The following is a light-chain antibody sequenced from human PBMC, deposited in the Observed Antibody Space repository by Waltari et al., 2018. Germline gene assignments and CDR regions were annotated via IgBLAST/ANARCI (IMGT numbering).Light chain of an antibody. CDR3: HQRRNWPGT. CDR1: QNIINF. Sequence: EIVLTQSPATLSLSPGVRATLSCRASQNIINFLAWYQQKPGQAPRLLIFDASKRATGIPARFSGSGSGTDFTLTISSLEPEDFAVYYCHQRRNWPGTFGQGTKVEIK. J-gene: IGKJ1*01. V-gene: IGKV3-11*01. CDR2: DAS.